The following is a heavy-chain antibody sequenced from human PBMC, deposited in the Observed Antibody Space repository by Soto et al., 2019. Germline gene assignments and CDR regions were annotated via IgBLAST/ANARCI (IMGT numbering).Heavy chain of an antibody. CDR1: GGSISSYY. Sequence: PSETLSLTCTVSGGSISSYYWSWIRQPPGKGLEWIGYIYYSGSTNYNPSLKSRVTISVDTSKNQFSLKLSSVTAADTAVYYCARDYADAYFDYWGQGTLVTVSS. J-gene: IGHJ4*02. CDR2: IYYSGST. V-gene: IGHV4-59*01. CDR3: ARDYADAYFDY. D-gene: IGHD3-16*01.